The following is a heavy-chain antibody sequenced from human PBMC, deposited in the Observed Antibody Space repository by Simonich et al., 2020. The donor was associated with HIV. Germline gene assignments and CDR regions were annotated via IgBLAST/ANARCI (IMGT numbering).Heavy chain of an antibody. Sequence: GFTLSSYSMNWVRQAPGKGLEWVSYSSSRSRTIYYADSVKGRFTISRDNAKNSLYLQMNSLRAEDTAMYFCAREMIGADAFDIWGQGTMVTVSS. CDR2: SSSRSRTI. CDR1: GFTLSSYS. D-gene: IGHD3-22*01. J-gene: IGHJ3*02. V-gene: IGHV3-48*01. CDR3: AREMIGADAFDI.